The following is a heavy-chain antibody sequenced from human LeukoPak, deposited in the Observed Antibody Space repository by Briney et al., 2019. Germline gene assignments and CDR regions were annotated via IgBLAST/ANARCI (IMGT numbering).Heavy chain of an antibody. D-gene: IGHD1-26*01. CDR2: INPSGGST. CDR3: ARVRSSPTVGNYYYYYYMDV. CDR1: GYTFTSYQ. V-gene: IGHV1-46*01. J-gene: IGHJ6*03. Sequence: ASVKVSCKASGYTFTSYQMHWVRQAPGQGLEWMGIINPSGGSTRNAQEFQGRVTMTRDTSTSTVYMELSSLRSEDTAVYYCARVRSSPTVGNYYYYYYMDVWGKGTTVTVSS.